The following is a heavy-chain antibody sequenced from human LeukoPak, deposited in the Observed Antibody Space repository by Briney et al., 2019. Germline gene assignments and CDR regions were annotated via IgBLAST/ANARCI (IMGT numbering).Heavy chain of an antibody. Sequence: GGSLRLSCAASGFTFSSYWMTWVRQAPGKGLEWVANIKQDGSKQYYVNSVKGRFTISRDNAKNSLYLQITSLRVEDTAVYYCARGVIVAPGTDYWGQGTLVIVSS. CDR2: IKQDGSKQ. CDR3: ARGVIVAPGTDY. V-gene: IGHV3-7*01. D-gene: IGHD6-13*01. CDR1: GFTFSSYW. J-gene: IGHJ4*02.